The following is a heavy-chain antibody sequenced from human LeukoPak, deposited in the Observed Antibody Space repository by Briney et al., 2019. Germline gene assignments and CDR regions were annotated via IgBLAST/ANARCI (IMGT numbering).Heavy chain of an antibody. CDR2: LNPSGGST. J-gene: IGHJ4*02. CDR1: GYTVTSYY. Sequence: GASVKVSCKASGYTVTSYYMHWVRQAPGQGLEWMGILNPSGGSTSYAQKFQGRVTMTRDTSTSTVYMELSSLRSEDTAVYYCASGSLTGTLGVWGQGTLVTVSS. D-gene: IGHD3-9*01. V-gene: IGHV1-46*01. CDR3: ASGSLTGTLGV.